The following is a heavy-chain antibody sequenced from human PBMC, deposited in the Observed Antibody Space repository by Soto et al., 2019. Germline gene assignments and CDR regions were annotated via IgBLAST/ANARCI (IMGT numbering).Heavy chain of an antibody. J-gene: IGHJ3*02. V-gene: IGHV1-69*04. CDR3: ARGRSVTPGPDAFDI. CDR1: GGTFSSYA. CDR2: IIPILGIA. Sequence: GASVKVSCKTSGGTFSSYAISWVRQAPGQGLEWMGRIIPILGIANYAQKFQGRVTITADKSTSTAYMELSSLRSEDTAVYYCARGRSVTPGPDAFDIWGQGTMVTVSS. D-gene: IGHD4-4*01.